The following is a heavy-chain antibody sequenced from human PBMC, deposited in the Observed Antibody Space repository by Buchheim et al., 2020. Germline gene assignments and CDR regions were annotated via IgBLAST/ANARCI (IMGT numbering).Heavy chain of an antibody. V-gene: IGHV3-23*01. CDR3: ARGDYDILTGPLGMDV. Sequence: EVQLLESGGGLVQSGGSLKLSCAVSGFRFDSYAMTWVRQAPGKGLEWVSSISGSGTNTYYADSVEGRFTISSDSSQNTLYLGMNSLRAEDTAVYYCARGDYDILTGPLGMDVWGQGTT. CDR2: ISGSGTNT. CDR1: GFRFDSYA. D-gene: IGHD3-9*01. J-gene: IGHJ6*02.